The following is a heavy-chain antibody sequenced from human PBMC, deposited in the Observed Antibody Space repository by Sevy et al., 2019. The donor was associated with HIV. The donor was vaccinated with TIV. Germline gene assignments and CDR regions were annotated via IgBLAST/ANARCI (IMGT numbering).Heavy chain of an antibody. Sequence: GKSLKISCKGSGYTFTSYWIGWVRQMPGKGLEWMGIIYPDDSDTRYSPSFQGQVTISADKSISTAYLQWSSRKASDTAMYYCARHHASYGVTGYYYYYGLDVWGQGTTVTVSS. CDR1: GYTFTSYW. CDR3: ARHHASYGVTGYYYYYGLDV. J-gene: IGHJ6*02. D-gene: IGHD4-17*01. V-gene: IGHV5-51*01. CDR2: IYPDDSDT.